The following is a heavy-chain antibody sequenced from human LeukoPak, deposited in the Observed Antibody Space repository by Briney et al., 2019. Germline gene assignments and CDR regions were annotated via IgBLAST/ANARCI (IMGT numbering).Heavy chain of an antibody. Sequence: GGSLRLSCAASGFTFSNAWMSWVRQAPGKGLEWVGRIKSKTDGGTTDYAAPVKGRFTISRDDSKNTLYLQMNSLKTEDTAVYYCTTDSSVDTVATIPAFDIWGQGTMVTVSS. CDR1: GFTFSNAW. CDR2: IKSKTDGGTT. CDR3: TTDSSVDTVATIPAFDI. V-gene: IGHV3-15*01. D-gene: IGHD5-12*01. J-gene: IGHJ3*02.